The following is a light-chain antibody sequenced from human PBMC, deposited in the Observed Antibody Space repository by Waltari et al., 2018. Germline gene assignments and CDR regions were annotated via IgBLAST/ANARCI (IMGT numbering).Light chain of an antibody. CDR1: NIGSKN. J-gene: IGLJ2*01. Sequence: SYELTQPLSVSVALGQTATITCGGSNIGSKNVNWYQQKPGQAPVLVIYRDTKRPFGIPERFSGSNSENTATLTISSAQVGEESDFYCQLWDSNTAIFGGGTKLTVL. CDR3: QLWDSNTAI. CDR2: RDT. V-gene: IGLV3-9*01.